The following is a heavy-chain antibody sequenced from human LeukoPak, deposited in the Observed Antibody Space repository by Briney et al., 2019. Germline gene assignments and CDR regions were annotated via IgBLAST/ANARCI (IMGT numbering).Heavy chain of an antibody. J-gene: IGHJ5*02. D-gene: IGHD1-14*01. V-gene: IGHV3-11*04. CDR3: ARVPPEDRTWFDP. Sequence: PGGPLSLSCAASGFTFSDYYLSWIRQAPGKGLEWVSHISGSGSNIYYADSVKGRFTISRDNAKNSLYLQMNSLRAEDTAIYYCARVPPEDRTWFDPWGQGTLVTVSS. CDR2: ISGSGSNI. CDR1: GFTFSDYY.